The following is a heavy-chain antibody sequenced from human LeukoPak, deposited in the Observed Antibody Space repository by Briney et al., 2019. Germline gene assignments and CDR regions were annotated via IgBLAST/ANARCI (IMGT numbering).Heavy chain of an antibody. CDR1: GGSFSGYY. V-gene: IGHV4-34*01. Sequence: SETLSLTCAVYGGSFSGYYWSWIRQPPGKGLEWIGEINHSGSTNYNPSLKSRVTISVDTSKNQFSLKLSSVTAADTAVYYCARDSSGYDYWGQGTLVTVSS. D-gene: IGHD3-22*01. CDR2: INHSGST. CDR3: ARDSSGYDY. J-gene: IGHJ4*02.